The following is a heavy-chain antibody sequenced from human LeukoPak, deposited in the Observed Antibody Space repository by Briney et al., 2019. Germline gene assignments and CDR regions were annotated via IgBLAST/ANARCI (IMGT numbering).Heavy chain of an antibody. CDR3: ARVSAVAGAYGMDV. Sequence: PSGTLSLTCALSGGSIITLNWWSWVRQPPGKGLEWIGETYHSGSPKYNPSLMGRVTISLDKSKSQFSLNLTSVTAADTAVYYCARVSAVAGAYGMDVWGQGTTVTVSS. V-gene: IGHV4-4*02. CDR2: TYHSGSP. J-gene: IGHJ6*02. CDR1: GGSIITLNW. D-gene: IGHD6-19*01.